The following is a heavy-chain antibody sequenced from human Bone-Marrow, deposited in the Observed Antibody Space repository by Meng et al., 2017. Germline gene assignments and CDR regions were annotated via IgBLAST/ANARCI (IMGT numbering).Heavy chain of an antibody. CDR3: ARGDGYNRYFDD. D-gene: IGHD5-24*01. V-gene: IGHV4-30-2*01. CDR1: GGSISSDNYP. Sequence: QVQLQESGSGLVKPSQTLSLTCAVSGGSISSDNYPWSWIRQPPGKGLESIGYIYHSGTAYYNPSLESRVTISVDRSKNQFSLKLSSVNAADTAVYYCARGDGYNRYFDDWGQGTLVTVSS. J-gene: IGHJ4*02. CDR2: IYHSGTA.